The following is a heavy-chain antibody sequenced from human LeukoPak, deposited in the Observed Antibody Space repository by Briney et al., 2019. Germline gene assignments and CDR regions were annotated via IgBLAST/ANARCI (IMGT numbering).Heavy chain of an antibody. D-gene: IGHD3-10*01. CDR2: ISGSGGST. CDR1: GFTFSSYA. J-gene: IGHJ4*02. Sequence: PGGSLRLSCAASGFTFSSYAMSWVRHAPGKGLEWVSAISGSGGSTYYADSVKGRFTISRNNSKNTLYLQMTSLRAEDTAVYYCAKGPIGWFGELSRFLDYWGQGTLVTVSS. CDR3: AKGPIGWFGELSRFLDY. V-gene: IGHV3-23*01.